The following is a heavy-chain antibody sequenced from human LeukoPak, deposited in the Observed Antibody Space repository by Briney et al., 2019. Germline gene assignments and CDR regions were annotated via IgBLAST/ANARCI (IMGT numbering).Heavy chain of an antibody. J-gene: IGHJ4*02. CDR2: INHYGST. CDR1: GGSFSGYY. V-gene: IGHV4-34*01. CDR3: ARGNYYYDSSGHQNYFDY. Sequence: KTSETLSLTCAVYGGSFSGYYWSWIRQPPGKGLEWIGKINHYGSTNYNPSLKSRVTISVDTSKNQFSLKLSSVTAADTAVYYCARGNYYYDSSGHQNYFDYWGQGTLVTVPS. D-gene: IGHD3-22*01.